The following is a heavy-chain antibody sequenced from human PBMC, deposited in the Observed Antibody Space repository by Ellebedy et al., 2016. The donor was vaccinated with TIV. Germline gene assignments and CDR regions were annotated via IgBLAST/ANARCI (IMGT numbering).Heavy chain of an antibody. CDR2: ISSSSSYT. J-gene: IGHJ3*02. V-gene: IGHV3-21*05. D-gene: IGHD4-23*01. Sequence: GGSLRLXCAASGFTFSSYGMHWVRQAPGKGLEWVSYISSSSSYTNYADSVKGRFTISRDNAKNSLYLQMNILRAEDTAVYCCARDSGDYGGNDGSIAFDIWGQGTMVTVSS. CDR3: ARDSGDYGGNDGSIAFDI. CDR1: GFTFSSYG.